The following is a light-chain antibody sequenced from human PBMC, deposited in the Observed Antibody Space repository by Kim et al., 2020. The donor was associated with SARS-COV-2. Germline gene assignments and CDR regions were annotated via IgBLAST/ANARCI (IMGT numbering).Light chain of an antibody. CDR2: GAS. V-gene: IGKV3-15*01. CDR1: QSVSTN. Sequence: IVMTQSPATLSVSPGERATLSCRASQSVSTNLAWYQQKPGQAPRLLIYGASTRGTGNPARFSGSGSGTDFTLTISSLQSEDFAVYYCQLDNNWALTFGGGTKVEV. CDR3: QLDNNWALT. J-gene: IGKJ4*01.